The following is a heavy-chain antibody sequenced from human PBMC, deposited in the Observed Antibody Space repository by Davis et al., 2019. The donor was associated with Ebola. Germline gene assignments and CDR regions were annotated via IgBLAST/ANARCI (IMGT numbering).Heavy chain of an antibody. CDR3: TRDALSPTEHFGMDV. CDR1: GYTFTDYF. D-gene: IGHD1/OR15-1a*01. V-gene: IGHV1-46*01. J-gene: IGHJ6*02. Sequence: AASVKVSCKASGYTFTDYFIYWVRRAPGQGPEWMGMIHPSRGATTYAEKFEGRVTMTRDTSTNVAYMQLSDLTSSDTALYYCTRDALSPTEHFGMDVWGQGTKVTVSS. CDR2: IHPSRGAT.